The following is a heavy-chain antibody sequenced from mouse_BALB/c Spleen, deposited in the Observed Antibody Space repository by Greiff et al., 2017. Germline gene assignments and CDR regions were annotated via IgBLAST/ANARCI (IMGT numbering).Heavy chain of an antibody. CDR2: INPGSGGT. CDR3: ARDELNY. J-gene: IGHJ3*01. Sequence: VQVVESGAELVRPGTSVKVSCKASGYAFTNYLIEWVKQRPGQGLEWIGVINPGSGGTNYNEKFKGKATLTADKSSSTAYMQLSSLTSDDSAVYFCARDELNYWGQGTLVTVSA. V-gene: IGHV1-54*01. CDR1: GYAFTNYL.